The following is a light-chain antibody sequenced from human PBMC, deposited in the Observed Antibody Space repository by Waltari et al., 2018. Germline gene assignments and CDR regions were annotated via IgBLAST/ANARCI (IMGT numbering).Light chain of an antibody. CDR2: YDS. CDR1: KIGIKS. V-gene: IGLV3-21*04. CDR3: LVWHSTTDHHGV. J-gene: IGLJ2*01. Sequence: SYVVTQSPSVSVAPGETARITCGGDKIGIKSMHWYQQRPGQAPVLVISYDSDRPSGIPERFSGSNSGNTATLTISWVEADDEADYYCLVWHSTTDHHGVFGGGTKLTVL.